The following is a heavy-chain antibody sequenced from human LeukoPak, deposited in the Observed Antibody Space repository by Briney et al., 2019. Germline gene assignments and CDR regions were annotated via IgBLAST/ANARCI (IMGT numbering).Heavy chain of an antibody. CDR3: AKDLSYYDSSGYYPDY. J-gene: IGHJ4*02. V-gene: IGHV3-30*02. Sequence: AGGSLRLSCTASGFIFSDFGMHWVRQAPGKGLEWVAFIRYDGSNKYYADSVKGRFTISRDNSKNTLYLQMNSLRAEDTAVYYCAKDLSYYDSSGYYPDYWGQGTLVTVSS. CDR2: IRYDGSNK. CDR1: GFIFSDFG. D-gene: IGHD3-22*01.